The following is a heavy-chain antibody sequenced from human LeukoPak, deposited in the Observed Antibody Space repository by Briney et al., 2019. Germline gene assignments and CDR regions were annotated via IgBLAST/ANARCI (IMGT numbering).Heavy chain of an antibody. CDR3: ATDRGWFFDN. J-gene: IGHJ4*02. D-gene: IGHD6-19*01. Sequence: GGSLRLSCAASGFTFSSYGMHWVRQAPGKGLEWVAVISYDGSNKYYADSVKGRFTISRDNSKNTLYLQMNSLRAEDTAVYYCATDRGWFFDNWGQGTLVTVAS. V-gene: IGHV3-30*03. CDR2: ISYDGSNK. CDR1: GFTFSSYG.